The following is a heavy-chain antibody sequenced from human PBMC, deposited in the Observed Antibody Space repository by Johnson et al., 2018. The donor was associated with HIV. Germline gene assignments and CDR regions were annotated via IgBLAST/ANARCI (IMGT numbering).Heavy chain of an antibody. CDR3: ATARDGYNYNWGAFDI. V-gene: IGHV3-33*01. J-gene: IGHJ3*02. CDR2: IWFDGTNK. Sequence: QEQLVESGGGVVQPGRSLRLSCAASGFTFSYYGMHWVRQAPGKGLEWVAVIWFDGTNKYYADSVKGRFTISRDNSKNTLYLQMNSLRAADTAVYYCATARDGYNYNWGAFDIWGQGTVVTVSS. D-gene: IGHD5-24*01. CDR1: GFTFSYYG.